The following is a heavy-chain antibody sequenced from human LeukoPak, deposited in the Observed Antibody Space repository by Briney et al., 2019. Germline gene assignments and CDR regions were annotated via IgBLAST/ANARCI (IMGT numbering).Heavy chain of an antibody. V-gene: IGHV3-21*01. CDR1: GFIFSTYW. Sequence: GGSLRLSCAASGFIFSTYWMSWVRQAPGKGLEWVSSISSTGTYIYYADLVEGRFTISRDNAKNSLYLQMNSLRAEDTAVYYCARGVGNFRYYFDYWGQGTLVIVSS. CDR2: ISSTGTYI. CDR3: ARGVGNFRYYFDY. D-gene: IGHD2/OR15-2a*01. J-gene: IGHJ4*02.